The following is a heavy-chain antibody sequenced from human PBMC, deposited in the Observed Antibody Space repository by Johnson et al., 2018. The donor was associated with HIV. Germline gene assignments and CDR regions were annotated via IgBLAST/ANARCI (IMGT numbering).Heavy chain of an antibody. V-gene: IGHV3-30-3*01. J-gene: IGHJ3*02. CDR3: ARIGGSYLVLWAFDI. CDR1: GFTFSSYA. CDR2: ISYDGSNK. Sequence: QVQLVESGGGVVQPGRSLRLSCAASGFTFSSYAMHWVRQAPGKGLEWVAVISYDGSNKYYADSVKGRFTISRDNSKNTLYMQMNSLKPEDTALYYCARIGGSYLVLWAFDIWGQGTMVIVSS. D-gene: IGHD1-26*01.